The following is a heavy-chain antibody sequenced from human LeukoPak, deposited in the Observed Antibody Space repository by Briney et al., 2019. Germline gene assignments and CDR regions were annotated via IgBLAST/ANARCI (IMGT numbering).Heavy chain of an antibody. CDR3: ARVDPYSRHFDY. CDR1: GGSFSGYY. CDR2: INHSGST. Sequence: SETLSLTCAVYGGSFSGYYWSWIRQPPGKGLEWIGEINHSGSTNYNPSLKSRVTISVDTSKNQFSLKLSSVTAADTAVYYCARVDPYSRHFDYRGQGTLVTVSS. D-gene: IGHD4-11*01. V-gene: IGHV4-34*01. J-gene: IGHJ4*02.